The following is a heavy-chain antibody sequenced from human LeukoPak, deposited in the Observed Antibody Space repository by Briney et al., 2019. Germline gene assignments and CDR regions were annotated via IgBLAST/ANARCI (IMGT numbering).Heavy chain of an antibody. V-gene: IGHV3-23*01. CDR3: AKVDLLLWFGHI. CDR1: GFTFSSYA. J-gene: IGHJ4*02. Sequence: GGSLRLSCAASGFTFSSYAMNWVRQAPGKGLEWVSFISGSGDTTYYADSVKGRFTISRDNSKNTLYLQMNSLRAEDTAVYYCAKVDLLLWFGHIWGQGTLVTVSS. D-gene: IGHD3-10*01. CDR2: ISGSGDTT.